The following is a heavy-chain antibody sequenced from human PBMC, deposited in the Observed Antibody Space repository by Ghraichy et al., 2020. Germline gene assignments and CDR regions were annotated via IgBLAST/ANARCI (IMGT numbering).Heavy chain of an antibody. CDR1: GFTFRSDA. D-gene: IGHD2-2*01. J-gene: IGHJ4*02. Sequence: GDLRLSCAASGFTFRSDAMSWVRQAPGKGLEWVSTISVSGDKTHYADSAKGRFTISRDNSKNTLYLQMNSLRVEDTAVYYCGRAVVVIPAAFPFVDYWGRGTLVTVSS. CDR3: GRAVVVIPAAFPFVDY. V-gene: IGHV3-23*01. CDR2: ISVSGDKT.